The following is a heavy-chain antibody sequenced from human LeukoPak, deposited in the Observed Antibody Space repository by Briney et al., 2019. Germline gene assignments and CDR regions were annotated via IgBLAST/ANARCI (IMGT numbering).Heavy chain of an antibody. CDR2: IYTSGST. J-gene: IGHJ4*02. CDR1: GGSISSGSYY. V-gene: IGHV4-61*02. D-gene: IGHD6-19*01. CDR3: ARVKWLVKVVDY. Sequence: KTSQTLSLTCTVSGGSISSGSYYWSWIRQPAGKGLEWIGRIYTSGSTNYNPSLKSRVTISVDTSKNQFSLKLSSVTAADTAVYYCARVKWLVKVVDYWGQGTLVTVSS.